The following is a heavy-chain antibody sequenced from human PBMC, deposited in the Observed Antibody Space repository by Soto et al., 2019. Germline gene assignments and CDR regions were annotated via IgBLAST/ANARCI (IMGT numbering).Heavy chain of an antibody. CDR3: ARGRPQKGGYCSSTSCYSYYYYYMDV. CDR1: GGSISSYY. CDR2: IYYSGST. D-gene: IGHD2-2*01. Sequence: TLSLTCTVSGGSISSYYWSWIRQPPGKGLEWIGYIYYSGSTNYNPSLKSRVTISVDTSKNQFSLKLSSVTAADTAVYYCARGRPQKGGYCSSTSCYSYYYYYMDVWGKGTTVTVSS. V-gene: IGHV4-59*01. J-gene: IGHJ6*03.